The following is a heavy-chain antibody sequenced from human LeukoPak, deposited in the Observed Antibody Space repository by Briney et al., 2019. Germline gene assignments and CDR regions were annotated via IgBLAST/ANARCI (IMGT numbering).Heavy chain of an antibody. D-gene: IGHD3-22*01. V-gene: IGHV3-33*08. CDR3: ARDSPSSGYSH. CDR2: IWYDGSNK. CDR1: GFTFSSYA. J-gene: IGHJ4*02. Sequence: GGSLRLSCAASGFTFSSYAMHSVRQAPGKGLEWVAVIWYDGSNKYYADSVKGRFTISRDNSKNTLYLQMNSLRAEDTAVYYCARDSPSSGYSHWGQGTLVTVSS.